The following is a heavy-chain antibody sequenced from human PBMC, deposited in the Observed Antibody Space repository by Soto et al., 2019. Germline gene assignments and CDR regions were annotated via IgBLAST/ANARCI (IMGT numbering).Heavy chain of an antibody. D-gene: IGHD3-22*01. CDR2: IIPIFGTA. CDR1: GGTFSSYA. J-gene: IGHJ4*02. CDR3: AREIRMATMIYYFDD. V-gene: IGHV1-69*06. Sequence: ASVKVSCKASGGTFSSYAISWVRQAPGQGLEWMGGIIPIFGTANYAQKFQGRVTITADKSTSTAYMELSSLRSEDTAVYYCAREIRMATMIYYFDDWGQGTLVTVSS.